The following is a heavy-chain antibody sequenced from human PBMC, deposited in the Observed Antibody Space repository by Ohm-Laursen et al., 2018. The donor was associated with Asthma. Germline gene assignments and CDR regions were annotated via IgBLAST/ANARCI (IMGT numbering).Heavy chain of an antibody. CDR3: ARLSGSYSVDY. V-gene: IGHV3-23*01. Sequence: GSLRLSCTASGFTFSSYAMSWVRQAPGKGLEWVSAISGSGGSTYYADSVKGRFTISRDNAKNTLYLQMNSLRAEDTAVYYCARLSGSYSVDYWGQGTLVTVSS. CDR2: ISGSGGST. CDR1: GFTFSSYA. D-gene: IGHD1-26*01. J-gene: IGHJ4*02.